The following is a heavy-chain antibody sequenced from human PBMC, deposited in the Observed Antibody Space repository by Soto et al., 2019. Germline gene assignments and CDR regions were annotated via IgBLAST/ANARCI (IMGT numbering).Heavy chain of an antibody. CDR3: ARLLSLGWFYFDC. CDR1: GYKFTSFP. D-gene: IGHD2-15*01. Sequence: ASVKVSCKASGYKFTSFPLHWVRQAPGQRLEWMGWINAGNGNTKFSQKFQGRVTITRDTSASTAYMELSSLRSEDAAVYYCARLLSLGWFYFDCWGQGTLVTVSS. J-gene: IGHJ4*02. CDR2: INAGNGNT. V-gene: IGHV1-3*01.